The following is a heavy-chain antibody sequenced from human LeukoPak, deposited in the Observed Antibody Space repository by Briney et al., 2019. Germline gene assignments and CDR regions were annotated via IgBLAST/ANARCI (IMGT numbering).Heavy chain of an antibody. J-gene: IGHJ3*02. V-gene: IGHV5-51*01. CDR1: GYSFTTYW. Sequence: GESLKISCKALGYSFTTYWIAWVRQMPGRGLDWMGIIYPGDSDTTYSPFFQGQVTISVDKSLSTAYLQWSSLKASDTAMYYCARRGYDSSGYTDAFDIWGQGTMVTVSS. D-gene: IGHD3-22*01. CDR2: IYPGDSDT. CDR3: ARRGYDSSGYTDAFDI.